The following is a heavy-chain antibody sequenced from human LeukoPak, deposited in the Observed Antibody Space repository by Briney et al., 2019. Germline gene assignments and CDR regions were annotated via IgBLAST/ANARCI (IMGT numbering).Heavy chain of an antibody. J-gene: IGHJ4*02. V-gene: IGHV3-11*06. Sequence: PGGSLRLSCAASGFTFSDSYMSWIRQAPGKGLEWVSYISGSSNDINYADSVKGRFTVSRGNTKNSLFLQMNSLRVEDTAVYYCAKVLRGYRSDYFWGQGTLVTVSS. D-gene: IGHD5-18*01. CDR3: AKVLRGYRSDYF. CDR1: GFTFSDSY. CDR2: ISGSSNDI.